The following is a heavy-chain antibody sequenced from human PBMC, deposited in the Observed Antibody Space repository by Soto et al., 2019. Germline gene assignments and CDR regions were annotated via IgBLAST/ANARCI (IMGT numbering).Heavy chain of an antibody. J-gene: IGHJ4*02. D-gene: IGHD3-10*01. Sequence: EVQLLESGGGLVQPGGSLRLSCAASGFTFSTYAMSWVRQAPGKGLEWVSGMSGSGGSTYYADSVKGRFTFSRDNSKNTLYLQMNSLRAEDTAVYYCMNLYSYGSGSYYKWGQGTLVTVSS. CDR2: MSGSGGST. CDR3: MNLYSYGSGSYYK. V-gene: IGHV3-23*01. CDR1: GFTFSTYA.